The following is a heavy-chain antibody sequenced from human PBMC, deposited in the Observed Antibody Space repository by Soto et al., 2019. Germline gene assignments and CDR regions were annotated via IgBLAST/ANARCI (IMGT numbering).Heavy chain of an antibody. D-gene: IGHD2-2*01. CDR2: IYHSGIT. CDR1: GGSMTSGGYY. CDR3: GRQGCSSTSCYVDS. Sequence: VQLHESGPGLVKTSQTLSLTCTVSGGSMTSGGYYWSWIHQHPGKGLEWIGYIYHSGITYYNPSLKRRVAMSVDTSKNQSSLKVNSVTAADTAVYYCGRQGCSSTSCYVDSWGQGTRVTVSS. J-gene: IGHJ4*02. V-gene: IGHV4-31*03.